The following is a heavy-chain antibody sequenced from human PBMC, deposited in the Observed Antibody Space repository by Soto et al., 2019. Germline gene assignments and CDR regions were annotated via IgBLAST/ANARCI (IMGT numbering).Heavy chain of an antibody. D-gene: IGHD3-10*01. V-gene: IGHV3-15*01. CDR2: IKSKTDGGTT. CDR3: TTDRAGYYYGMDV. J-gene: IGHJ6*02. CDR1: GFTFSNAW. Sequence: EVQLVESGGGLVKPGGSLRLSCAASGFTFSNAWMSWVRQAPGKGLEWVGRIKSKTDGGTTDYAAPVKGRFTISRDDSKNTLYLQMNSLKTEDTAVYYCTTDRAGYYYGMDVWGQGTTVTVSS.